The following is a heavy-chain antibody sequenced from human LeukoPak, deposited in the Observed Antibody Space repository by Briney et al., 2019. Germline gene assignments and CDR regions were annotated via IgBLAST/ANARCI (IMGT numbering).Heavy chain of an antibody. J-gene: IGHJ5*02. D-gene: IGHD1-26*01. Sequence: PGGSLRLSCAAPGFTFSFYSMEWVRQAPGKGLEWVANINRDGSEKYYVDSVRGRFTISRDNAKNSLYLQMNSLRADDTAVYYCSRALVGGTNYFDPWGQGTLVTVSS. CDR1: GFTFSFYS. CDR2: INRDGSEK. V-gene: IGHV3-7*02. CDR3: SRALVGGTNYFDP.